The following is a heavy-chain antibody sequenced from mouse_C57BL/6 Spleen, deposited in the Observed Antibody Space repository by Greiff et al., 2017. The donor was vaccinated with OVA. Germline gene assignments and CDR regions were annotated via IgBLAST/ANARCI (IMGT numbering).Heavy chain of an antibody. V-gene: IGHV10-1*01. CDR3: VRHRIYEDYAMDY. CDR1: GFSFNTYA. D-gene: IGHD2-3*01. CDR2: IRSKSNNYAT. J-gene: IGHJ4*01. Sequence: EVQLVESGGGLVQPKGSLKLSCAASGFSFNTYAMNWVRQAPGKGLEWVARIRSKSNNYATYYADSVKDRFTISRDDSESMLYLQMNNLKTEDTAMYYCVRHRIYEDYAMDYWGQGTSVTVSS.